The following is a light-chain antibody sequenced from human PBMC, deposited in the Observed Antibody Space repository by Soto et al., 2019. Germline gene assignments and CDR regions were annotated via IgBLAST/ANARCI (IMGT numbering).Light chain of an antibody. Sequence: EIVLTQSPGTLSLSPGERATLSCRASQSVSSSTSLAWYQQKTGQAPRLLIYGAFSRAVGVPDRFSGSGSGTDFTLTINSLEPEDFAVYYCQQYGDSPLTFGGGTKVE. CDR3: QQYGDSPLT. CDR1: QSVSSSTS. V-gene: IGKV3-20*01. CDR2: GAF. J-gene: IGKJ4*01.